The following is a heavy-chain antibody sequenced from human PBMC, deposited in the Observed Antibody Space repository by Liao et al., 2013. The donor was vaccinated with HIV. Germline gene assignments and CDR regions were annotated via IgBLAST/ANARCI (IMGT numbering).Heavy chain of an antibody. Sequence: QLQLQESGPGLVKPSETLSLTCTVSGGSISSSSYYWGWIRQPPGKGLEWIGSIYYSGSTYYNPSLKSRVTISVDTSKNQFSLKLSSVTAADTAVYYCARDYLSGYGAKHDYWGQGTLVTVSS. V-gene: IGHV4-39*07. CDR2: IYYSGST. D-gene: IGHD5-12*01. J-gene: IGHJ4*02. CDR3: ARDYLSGYGAKHDY. CDR1: GGSISSSSYY.